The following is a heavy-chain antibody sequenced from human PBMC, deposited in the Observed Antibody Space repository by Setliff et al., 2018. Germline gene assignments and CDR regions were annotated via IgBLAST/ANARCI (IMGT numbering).Heavy chain of an antibody. V-gene: IGHV1-69*05. Sequence: WASVKVSCKASGGTFSSYAISWVRQAPGQGLEWMGGIIPIFGTANYAQKFQGRVTITTDESTSTAYMELSSLRSEDTAVYYCARGQPHPYCSSTSCYYDYWGQGTLVTVSS. CDR3: ARGQPHPYCSSTSCYYDY. D-gene: IGHD2-2*01. CDR2: IIPIFGTA. CDR1: GGTFSSYA. J-gene: IGHJ4*02.